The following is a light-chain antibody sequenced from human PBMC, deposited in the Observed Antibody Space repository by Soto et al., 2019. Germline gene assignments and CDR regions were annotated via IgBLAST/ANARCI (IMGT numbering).Light chain of an antibody. CDR3: SSYAGSDNSVV. J-gene: IGLJ2*01. CDR1: SSDVGGYNF. V-gene: IGLV2-8*01. CDR2: EVT. Sequence: QSALTQPPSASGSPGQSVAISCTGTSSDVGGYNFVSWYQQHPGKAPKLMIYEVTKRPPGVPDRFSGAKSGNTASLTVSGLQAEDEADYYGSSYAGSDNSVVFGGGTKLTDL.